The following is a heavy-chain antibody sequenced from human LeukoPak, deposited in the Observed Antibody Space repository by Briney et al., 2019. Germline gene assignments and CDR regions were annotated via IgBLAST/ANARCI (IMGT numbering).Heavy chain of an antibody. D-gene: IGHD6-19*01. CDR3: ARGGGGYSSGWYLYNWFDP. CDR1: GYTFTGYY. J-gene: IGHJ5*02. CDR2: INPNSGGT. Sequence: ASVKVSCKASGYTFTGYYMHWVRQAPGQGLEWMGWINPNSGGTNYAQKFQGRVTMTRNTSISTAYMELSSLRSEDTAVYYCARGGGGYSSGWYLYNWFDPWGQGTLVTVSS. V-gene: IGHV1-2*02.